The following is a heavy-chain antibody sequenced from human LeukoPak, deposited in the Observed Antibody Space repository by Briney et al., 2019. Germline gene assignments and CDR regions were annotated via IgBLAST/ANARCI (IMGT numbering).Heavy chain of an antibody. D-gene: IGHD2-2*01. CDR2: ISYDGSNK. Sequence: PGGSLRLSCAASGFTFSSYGMHWVRQAPGKGLEWVAVISYDGSNKYYADSVKGRFTISRDNSKNTLYLQMNSLRAEDTAVYYCAKGSIRRYQPLPSGVDYWGQGTLVTVSS. CDR1: GFTFSSYG. J-gene: IGHJ4*02. CDR3: AKGSIRRYQPLPSGVDY. V-gene: IGHV3-30*18.